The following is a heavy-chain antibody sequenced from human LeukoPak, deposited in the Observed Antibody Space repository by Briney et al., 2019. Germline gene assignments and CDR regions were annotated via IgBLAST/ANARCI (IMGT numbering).Heavy chain of an antibody. CDR2: INEDGSTT. CDR1: GFTFSSNW. J-gene: IGHJ4*02. CDR3: VRDLGGRSGH. V-gene: IGHV3-74*01. Sequence: KPGGSLRLSCAASGFTFSSNWMHWARQAPGKGLVWVSRINEDGSTTNYADSVKGRSTIFRDNAKNTLYLQMNSLRAEDTAVYYCVRDLGGRSGHWGQGTLVTVSS. D-gene: IGHD1-26*01.